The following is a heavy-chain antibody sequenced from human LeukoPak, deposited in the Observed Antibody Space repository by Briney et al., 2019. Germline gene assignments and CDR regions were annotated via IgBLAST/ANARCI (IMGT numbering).Heavy chain of an antibody. CDR2: IYTSGST. D-gene: IGHD6-25*01. CDR3: AGPSERPVGWYFDL. Sequence: SETLSLTCTVSGGSISSYYWSWIRQPAGKGLEWIGRIYTSGSTNYNPSLKSRVTMSVDTSKNQFSLKLSSVTAADTAVYYCAGPSERPVGWYFDLWGRGTLVTVSS. CDR1: GGSISSYY. J-gene: IGHJ2*01. V-gene: IGHV4-4*07.